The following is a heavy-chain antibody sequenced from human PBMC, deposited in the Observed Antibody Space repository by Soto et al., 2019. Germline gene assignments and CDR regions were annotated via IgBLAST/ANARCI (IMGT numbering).Heavy chain of an antibody. Sequence: QVQLVQSGAEVKQPGASVKVSCKSSGYTFTGYYIHWVRQAPGQGLEWVGWINPNTGGTNYAQKFQGWVTMNRDTSIYTAYMELRRLRSDDTASYYCARGVSQRHYYQAMDVGGQGNTVTVSS. CDR2: INPNTGGT. V-gene: IGHV1-2*04. D-gene: IGHD1-1*01. J-gene: IGHJ6*02. CDR3: ARGVSQRHYYQAMDV. CDR1: GYTFTGYY.